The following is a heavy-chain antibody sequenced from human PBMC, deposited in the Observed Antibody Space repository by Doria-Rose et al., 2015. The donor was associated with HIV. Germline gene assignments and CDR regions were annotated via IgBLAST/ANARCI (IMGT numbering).Heavy chain of an antibody. CDR2: IFSDDER. V-gene: IGHV2-26*01. CDR1: GVSLSSPGMG. D-gene: IGHD6-13*01. Sequence: QVTLKESGPVLVKPTETLTLTCTVSGVSLSSPGMGVSWIRQPPGKALEWLANIFSDDERSYNTSLKSRLTISRVTSKSQVVLTMTDMDPVDTATYYCARIKSSRWYHKYYFDFWGQGTLVIASA. CDR3: ARIKSSRWYHKYYFDF. J-gene: IGHJ4*02.